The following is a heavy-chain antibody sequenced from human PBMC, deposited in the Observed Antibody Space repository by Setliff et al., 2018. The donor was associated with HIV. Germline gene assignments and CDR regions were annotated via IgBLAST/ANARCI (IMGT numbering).Heavy chain of an antibody. CDR2: VYYTGST. CDR1: GDSISSNY. Sequence: SETLSLTCTVSGDSISSNYWTWIRQPPGKGLEYIGYVYYTGSTNYNPSLKNRVTISIDTSKNQFSLKLRSVTAADTAVYYCAWAYTSVWHAYAYWGQGTLVTVSS. CDR3: AWAYTSVWHAYAY. D-gene: IGHD2-21*01. J-gene: IGHJ4*02. V-gene: IGHV4-59*01.